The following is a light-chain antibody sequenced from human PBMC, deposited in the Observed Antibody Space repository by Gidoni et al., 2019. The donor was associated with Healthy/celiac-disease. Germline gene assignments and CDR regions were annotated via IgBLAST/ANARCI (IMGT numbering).Light chain of an antibody. J-gene: IGLJ2*01. CDR2: RDY. CDR1: SSNIKGNS. V-gene: IGLV1-44*01. Sequence: QPVLTQPPSASATPGQRVTISCSGSSSNIKGNSVNWYQHLPGAAPKLLIYRDYQRPSGVPDRFSGSKSGSSASLAIRGLQSEDEGDYYCAAWDDTLNAVFFGGGTKLTVL. CDR3: AAWDDTLNAVF.